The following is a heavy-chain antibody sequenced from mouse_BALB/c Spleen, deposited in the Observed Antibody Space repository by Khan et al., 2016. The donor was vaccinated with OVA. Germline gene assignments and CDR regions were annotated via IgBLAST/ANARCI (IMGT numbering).Heavy chain of an antibody. CDR1: GFTFSSFG. Sequence: EVELVESGGGLVQPGGSRKLSCAASGFTFSSFGMHWVRQAPEKGLEWVAYISSGSRNIYYADTVKGRFTISRDNPKNTLFLQMTSLRSEDTAMYYCATYGWWDWGAGTTVTVSS. CDR3: ATYGWWD. D-gene: IGHD1-1*01. J-gene: IGHJ1*01. CDR2: ISSGSRNI. V-gene: IGHV5-17*02.